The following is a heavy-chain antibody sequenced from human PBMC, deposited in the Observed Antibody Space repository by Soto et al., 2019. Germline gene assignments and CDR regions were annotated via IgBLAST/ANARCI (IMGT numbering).Heavy chain of an antibody. V-gene: IGHV1-3*01. J-gene: IGHJ5*02. Sequence: GXAVKVACKASGYPFTSYAMEWGRQSPGQRLEWMGWINAGNGNTKYSQKFQCRVTITRDTSASTAYMELSSLRSEDTAVYYCAPGISFGGYNWFDPCGQRTLVTVSS. CDR2: INAGNGNT. D-gene: IGHD3-10*01. CDR3: APGISFGGYNWFDP. CDR1: GYPFTSYA.